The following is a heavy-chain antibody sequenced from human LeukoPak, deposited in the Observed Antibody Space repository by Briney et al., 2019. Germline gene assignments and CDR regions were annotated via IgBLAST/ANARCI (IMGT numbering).Heavy chain of an antibody. V-gene: IGHV1-46*01. CDR3: ARTRIAAAGVNWFDP. CDR1: GYTFTSHY. J-gene: IGHJ5*02. D-gene: IGHD6-13*01. CDR2: INPSGGTT. Sequence: ASVKVSCKASGYTFTSHYIHWVRQAPGQGLEWMGIINPSGGTTTYAQKFQGRVTMTRDMSTSTVYMELSSLRSDDTAVYYCARTRIAAAGVNWFDPWGQGTLVTVSS.